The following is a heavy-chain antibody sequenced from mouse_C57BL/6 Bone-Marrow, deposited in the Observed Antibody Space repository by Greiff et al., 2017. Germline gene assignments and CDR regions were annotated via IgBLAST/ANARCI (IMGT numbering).Heavy chain of an antibody. J-gene: IGHJ3*01. CDR3: ARDTTVVAPAWFAY. V-gene: IGHV1-69*01. Sequence: QVQLQQSGAELVMPGASVKLSCKASGYTFTSYWMHWVKQRPGQGLEWIGEIDPSDSYTNYNQKFKGKSTLTVDKSSSTAYMQLSSLTSEDSAVYYCARDTTVVAPAWFAYLVQGTLVTVSA. CDR2: IDPSDSYT. D-gene: IGHD1-1*01. CDR1: GYTFTSYW.